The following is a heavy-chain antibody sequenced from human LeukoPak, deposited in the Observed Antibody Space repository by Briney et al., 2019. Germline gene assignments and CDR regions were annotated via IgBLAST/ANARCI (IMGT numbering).Heavy chain of an antibody. D-gene: IGHD3-22*01. V-gene: IGHV3-23*01. CDR2: ISGSGGST. CDR1: GFTFSRFS. Sequence: GGSLRLSCAASGFTFSRFSMTWVRQAPGKGLEWVSAISGSGGSTYYADSVKGRFTISRDNSKNTLYLQMNSLRAEDTAVYYCAKVGPRITMIVVVILPSAFFDYWGQGTLVTVSS. J-gene: IGHJ4*02. CDR3: AKVGPRITMIVVVILPSAFFDY.